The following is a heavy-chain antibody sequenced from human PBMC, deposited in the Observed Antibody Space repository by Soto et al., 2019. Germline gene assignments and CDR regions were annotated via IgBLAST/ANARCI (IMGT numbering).Heavy chain of an antibody. CDR1: GGTFSSYA. CDR2: IIPIFGTA. Sequence: GASVKVSCKASGGTFSSYAISWVRQAPGQGLEWMGGIIPIFGTANYAQKFQGRVTITADESTSTAYMELSSLRSEDTAVYYCARCPESYGYTLFYYGMDVLGQGTTVNGSS. J-gene: IGHJ6*02. V-gene: IGHV1-69*13. D-gene: IGHD5-18*01. CDR3: ARCPESYGYTLFYYGMDV.